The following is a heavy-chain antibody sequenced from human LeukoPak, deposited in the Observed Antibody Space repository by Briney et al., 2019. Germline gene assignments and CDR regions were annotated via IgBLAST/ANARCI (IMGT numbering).Heavy chain of an antibody. CDR1: GYSFTNYW. CDR3: ARQAIMITFGGVIVANADDAFDI. V-gene: IGHV5-51*01. CDR2: IYPCDSDT. J-gene: IGHJ3*02. D-gene: IGHD3-16*02. Sequence: GESLKISCNGYGYSFTNYWIGWLRQMPGKSLEGMGIIYPCDSDTSYSPSFQSQVTIPADKSINTAYLQWSSLKASDTAMYYCARQAIMITFGGVIVANADDAFDIWGQGTMVTVSS.